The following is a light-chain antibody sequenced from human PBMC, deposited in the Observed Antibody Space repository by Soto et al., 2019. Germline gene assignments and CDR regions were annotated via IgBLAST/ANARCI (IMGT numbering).Light chain of an antibody. V-gene: IGLV2-8*01. CDR1: SSDVGGYNY. J-gene: IGLJ1*01. CDR2: EVS. Sequence: QSALTQPPSASGSPGQSVTISCTGTSSDVGGYNYVSWYQQHPGKAPKLIIYEVSKRPSGVPDRFSGSKSGNTASLTVSGLQTEDEADYYCSSYAARTYVFGPGTKVTVL. CDR3: SSYAARTYV.